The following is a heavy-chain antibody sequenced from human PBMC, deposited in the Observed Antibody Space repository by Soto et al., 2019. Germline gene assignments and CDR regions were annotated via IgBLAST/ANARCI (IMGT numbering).Heavy chain of an antibody. V-gene: IGHV3-23*01. J-gene: IGHJ4*02. D-gene: IGHD3-10*01. CDR1: GFTFSSYA. CDR2: ISGSGGST. CDR3: AKDPDYGSGSYYNRFDY. Sequence: VGSLILSCAASGFTFSSYAMSWVRQAPGKGLEWVSAISGSGGSTYYADSVKGRFTISRDNSKNTLYLQMNSLRAEDTAVYYCAKDPDYGSGSYYNRFDYWGQGTLVTVSS.